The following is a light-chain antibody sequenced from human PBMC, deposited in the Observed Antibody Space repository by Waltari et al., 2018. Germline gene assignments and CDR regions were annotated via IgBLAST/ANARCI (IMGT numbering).Light chain of an antibody. V-gene: IGKV4-1*01. CDR1: QSVLSSSNNKNY. J-gene: IGKJ1*01. CDR3: QQYYSTPPWT. CDR2: SAS. Sequence: DIVMTQSPDSLAVSLGERATINCKSSQSVLSSSNNKNYLAWYQQKPGQPPKLLIYSASTRESGVPDRFSGSGSGTDFTLTISSLQAEDVAVYYCQQYYSTPPWTFGQGTKVEIK.